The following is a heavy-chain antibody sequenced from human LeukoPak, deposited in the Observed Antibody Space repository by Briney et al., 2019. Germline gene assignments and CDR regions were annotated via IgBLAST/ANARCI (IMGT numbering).Heavy chain of an antibody. V-gene: IGHV3-74*01. D-gene: IGHD4-17*01. J-gene: IGHJ4*02. CDR2: INDDATST. CDR3: AKGRYHLATVTLLDY. Sequence: GGSLRLSCAASGFSFSNSWMNWVRQAPGKGLVWVSRINDDATSTNYADAVKGRFTISRDNAKNTLYLQMNSLRVEDTAVYYCAKGRYHLATVTLLDYWGQGTLVTVSS. CDR1: GFSFSNSW.